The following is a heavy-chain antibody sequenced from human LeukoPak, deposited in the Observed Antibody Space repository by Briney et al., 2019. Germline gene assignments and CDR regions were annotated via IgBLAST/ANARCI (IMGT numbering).Heavy chain of an antibody. J-gene: IGHJ4*02. CDR1: GFTVSSSYA. D-gene: IGHD6-13*01. CDR3: AKDHQGMTYFDY. V-gene: IGHV3-23*01. CDR2: ISGSGGST. Sequence: GGSLRLSCAASGFTVSSSYAMSWVRPAPGKGLEWVSAISGSGGSTYYADSVKGRFTISRDNSKNTLYPQMNSLRAEDTAVYYCAKDHQGMTYFDYWGQGTLVTVSS.